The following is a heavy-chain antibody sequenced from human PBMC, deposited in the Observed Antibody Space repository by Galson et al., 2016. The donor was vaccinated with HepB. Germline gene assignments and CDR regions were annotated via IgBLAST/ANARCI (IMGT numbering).Heavy chain of an antibody. CDR1: GFTFSDYP. Sequence: SLRLSCAASGFTFSDYPMNWVRQAPGKGLQWVSTISARADGTHYEDSVRGRFTISRDNSKNTLSLQMNNLGAEDTALYFCVRDNFADYWGQGTLVTVSS. D-gene: IGHD4-23*01. CDR3: VRDNFADY. CDR2: ISARADGT. J-gene: IGHJ4*02. V-gene: IGHV3-23*01.